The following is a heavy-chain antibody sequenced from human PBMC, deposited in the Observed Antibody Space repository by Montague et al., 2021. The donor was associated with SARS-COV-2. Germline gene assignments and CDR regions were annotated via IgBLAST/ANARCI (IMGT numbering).Heavy chain of an antibody. D-gene: IGHD6-13*01. CDR1: GGSISSYY. J-gene: IGHJ4*02. Sequence: SETLSLTCTVSGGSISSYYWSWIRQPPGKGLEWIGYIYYSGSTNYNPSLKSRVTISVDTSKNQFSLKLSSVTAADTAVYYCASVVAAAGTPVFDYWGQGTMVTVSS. CDR2: IYYSGST. V-gene: IGHV4-59*01. CDR3: ASVVAAAGTPVFDY.